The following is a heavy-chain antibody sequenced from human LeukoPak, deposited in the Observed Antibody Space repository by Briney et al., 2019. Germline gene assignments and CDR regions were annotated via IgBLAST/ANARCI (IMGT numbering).Heavy chain of an antibody. Sequence: GGSLRLSCVAPGFTFSSYWMDWVRQDPRKGLVWVSRINGDGRNINYADSVRGRFTISRDNAKNTLYLQMNTLRVEDTAVYYCTRDLMDYDVSTGLHHYYMDVWGQGTTVTVSS. CDR3: TRDLMDYDVSTGLHHYYMDV. J-gene: IGHJ6*02. V-gene: IGHV3-74*01. CDR1: GFTFSSYW. D-gene: IGHD3-9*01. CDR2: INGDGRNI.